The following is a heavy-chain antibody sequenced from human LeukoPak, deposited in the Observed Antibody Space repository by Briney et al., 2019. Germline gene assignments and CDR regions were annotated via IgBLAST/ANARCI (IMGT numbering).Heavy chain of an antibody. J-gene: IGHJ6*02. D-gene: IGHD5-18*01. Sequence: ASVKVSCKASGYTFTSYGISWVRQAPGQGLEWMGWISAYSGNTNYAQKLQGRVTMTTDTSTSTAYMELRSLRSDDTAVYYCARAVDTAMVYYYYYGMDVWGQGTTVTVSS. V-gene: IGHV1-18*01. CDR1: GYTFTSYG. CDR3: ARAVDTAMVYYYYYGMDV. CDR2: ISAYSGNT.